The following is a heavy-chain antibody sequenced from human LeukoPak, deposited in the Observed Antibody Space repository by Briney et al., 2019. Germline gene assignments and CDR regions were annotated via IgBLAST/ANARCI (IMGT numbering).Heavy chain of an antibody. CDR1: GGTFSSYA. V-gene: IGHV1-69*04. D-gene: IGHD3-3*01. Sequence: SVKVSCKASGGTFSSYAISWVRQAPGQGLEWMGRIIPILGIANYAQKFQGRVTITADKSTSTAYMELSSLRSEDTAVYCCASDDYYDFWSGYLHWGQGTLVTVSS. CDR3: ASDDYYDFWSGYLH. J-gene: IGHJ4*02. CDR2: IIPILGIA.